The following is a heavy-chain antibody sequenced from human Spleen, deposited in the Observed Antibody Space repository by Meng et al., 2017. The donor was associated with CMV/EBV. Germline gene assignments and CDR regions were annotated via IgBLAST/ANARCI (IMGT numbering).Heavy chain of an antibody. CDR2: IIPIFGTA. J-gene: IGHJ5*02. CDR3: ARGEEHGSSWTNWFDP. D-gene: IGHD6-13*01. Sequence: SVKVSCKTSGGTFNSYAISWVRQAPGQGLEWMGGIIPIFGTANYAQKFQDRVAITTDQSTNTAYMEMRSLRSEDTAVYYCARGEEHGSSWTNWFDPWGQGTLVTVSS. V-gene: IGHV1-69*05. CDR1: GGTFNSYA.